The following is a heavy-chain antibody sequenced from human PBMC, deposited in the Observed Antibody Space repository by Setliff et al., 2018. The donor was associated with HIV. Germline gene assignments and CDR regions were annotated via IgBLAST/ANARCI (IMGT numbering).Heavy chain of an antibody. CDR3: AREEGTKGAFDI. CDR1: GFTFSKAW. Sequence: PGGSLRLSCAAAGFTFSKAWMSWFRQTPGKGLEWVGRIKSRTVTETTDVAAPVKGRFTISRDNSKNTLYLQMDDLRAEDTAVYYCAREEGTKGAFDIWGQGTKVTVSS. V-gene: IGHV3-15*01. CDR2: IKSRTVTETT. J-gene: IGHJ3*02. D-gene: IGHD1-1*01.